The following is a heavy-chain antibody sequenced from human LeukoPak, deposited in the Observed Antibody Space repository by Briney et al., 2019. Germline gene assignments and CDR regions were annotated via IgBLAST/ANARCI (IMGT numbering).Heavy chain of an antibody. CDR3: ARDYGDSEYFQH. CDR2: ISDSGDGT. J-gene: IGHJ1*01. Sequence: GGSLRPSCAASGFTFRTYAMSWVRQAPGKGLEWVSGISDSGDGTYYAESVKGRFTISRDNSKNTLYLQMNSLRAEDTAVYYCARDYGDSEYFQHWGQGTLVTVSS. CDR1: GFTFRTYA. D-gene: IGHD4-17*01. V-gene: IGHV3-23*01.